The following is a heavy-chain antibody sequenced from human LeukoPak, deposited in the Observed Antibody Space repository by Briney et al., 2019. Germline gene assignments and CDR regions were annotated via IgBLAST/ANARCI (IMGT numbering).Heavy chain of an antibody. D-gene: IGHD3-3*01. CDR2: IGTAGDT. CDR1: GFTVSSNY. CDR3: ARAYYDFWSGQASDAFDI. J-gene: IGHJ3*02. Sequence: PGGSLRLSCAASGFTVSSNYMSWVRQAPGKGLEWVSVIGTAGDTYYPGSVKGRFTISRENAKNSLYLQMNSLRAGDTAVYYCARAYYDFWSGQASDAFDIWGQGTMVTVSS. V-gene: IGHV3-13*01.